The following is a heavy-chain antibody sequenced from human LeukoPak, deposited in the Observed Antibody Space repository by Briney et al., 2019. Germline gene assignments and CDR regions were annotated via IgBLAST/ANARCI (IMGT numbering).Heavy chain of an antibody. D-gene: IGHD1-14*01. CDR2: INPNSGGT. CDR3: ARDGIAGDYYYYMDV. V-gene: IGHV1-2*02. Sequence: GASVKVSCKASGYTFTGYYMHWVRQAPGQGPEWKGWINPNSGGTKNAQKFQGRVTMTRDTSISTAYMELSRLRSDDTAVYYCARDGIAGDYYYYMDVWGKGTTVTVSS. J-gene: IGHJ6*03. CDR1: GYTFTGYY.